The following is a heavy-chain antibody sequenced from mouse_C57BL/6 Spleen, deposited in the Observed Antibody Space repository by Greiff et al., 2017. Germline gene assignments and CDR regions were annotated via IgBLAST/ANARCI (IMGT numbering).Heavy chain of an antibody. J-gene: IGHJ3*01. CDR2: IRLKSDNYAT. D-gene: IGHD2-4*01. CDR3: TGEDDYGEGFAY. V-gene: IGHV6-3*01. Sequence: EVKLEESGGGLVQPGGSMKLSCVASGFTFSNYWMNWVRQSPEKGLEWVAQIRLKSDNYATPYAESVKGRFTISRDDSKSSVYLQMNNLRAEDTGIYYCTGEDDYGEGFAYWGQGTLVTVSA. CDR1: GFTFSNYW.